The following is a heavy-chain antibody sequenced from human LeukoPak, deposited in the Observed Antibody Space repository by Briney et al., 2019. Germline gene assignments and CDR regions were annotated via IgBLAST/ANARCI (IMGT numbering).Heavy chain of an antibody. J-gene: IGHJ4*02. Sequence: GGSLRLSCAASGFTFSSYAMSWVRQAPGKGLEWVSAISGSGGSTYYADSVKGRFTISRGNSKNTLYLQMNSLRAEDTAVYYCAKSPRIVGAIPNDYWGQGTLVTVSS. CDR1: GFTFSSYA. D-gene: IGHD1-26*01. V-gene: IGHV3-23*01. CDR2: ISGSGGST. CDR3: AKSPRIVGAIPNDY.